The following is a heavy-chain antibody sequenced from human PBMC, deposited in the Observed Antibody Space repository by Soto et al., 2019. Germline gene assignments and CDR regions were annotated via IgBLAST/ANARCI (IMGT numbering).Heavy chain of an antibody. Sequence: QVQLVQSGAEVKKPGASVKVSCKASGYTFTSYGISWVRQAPGQGLEWMGWISAYNGNTNYAQKLQGRVTMTTDTSTSTAYMEMRSLRSDDTAVYYCARVYGSGSYYSHNWFDPWGQGTLVTVSS. CDR3: ARVYGSGSYYSHNWFDP. V-gene: IGHV1-18*01. CDR1: GYTFTSYG. D-gene: IGHD3-10*01. J-gene: IGHJ5*02. CDR2: ISAYNGNT.